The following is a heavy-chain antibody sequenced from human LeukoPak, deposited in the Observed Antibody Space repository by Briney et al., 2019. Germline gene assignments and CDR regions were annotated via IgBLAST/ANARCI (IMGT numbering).Heavy chain of an antibody. J-gene: IGHJ3*02. CDR1: GFTFSSYS. V-gene: IGHV3-21*01. Sequence: GGSLRLSCAASGFTFSSYSMNWVRQAPGKGLEWVSFISSSSVYIYYADSVKGRFTISRDNAKKSLYLQMNSLRAEDTAAYYCARPIEDKGYCSTTSCDSVWAFGIWGQGTMVTVSS. D-gene: IGHD2-2*01. CDR3: ARPIEDKGYCSTTSCDSVWAFGI. CDR2: ISSSSVYI.